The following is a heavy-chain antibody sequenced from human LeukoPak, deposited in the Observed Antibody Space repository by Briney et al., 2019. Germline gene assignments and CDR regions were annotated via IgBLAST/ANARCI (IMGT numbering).Heavy chain of an antibody. CDR3: GRGWAVDF. D-gene: IGHD5-24*01. CDR1: GFTLSNHW. V-gene: IGHV3-7*01. J-gene: IGHJ4*02. Sequence: GGSLRLSCAASGFTLSNHWMIWVRQAPGKGLECVANIKQDGTENYYLDSVKGRFTISRDNAKNSLYLQMNSLGVEVTAVYYCGRGWAVDFWGQGTLVTVSS. CDR2: IKQDGTEN.